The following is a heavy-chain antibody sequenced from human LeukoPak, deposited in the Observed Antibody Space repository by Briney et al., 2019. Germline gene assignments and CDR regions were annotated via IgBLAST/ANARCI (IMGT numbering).Heavy chain of an antibody. CDR2: ISGSGGST. D-gene: IGHD5-18*01. Sequence: GGSLRLSCAASGFTFSSYWMSWVRQAPGKGLEWVSSISGSGGSTYYADSVKGRFTISRDNSKNTLYLQMNSLRAEDTAVYYCAKDLNSYGYYYYGMDVWGQGTTVTVSS. J-gene: IGHJ6*02. V-gene: IGHV3-23*01. CDR3: AKDLNSYGYYYYGMDV. CDR1: GFTFSSYW.